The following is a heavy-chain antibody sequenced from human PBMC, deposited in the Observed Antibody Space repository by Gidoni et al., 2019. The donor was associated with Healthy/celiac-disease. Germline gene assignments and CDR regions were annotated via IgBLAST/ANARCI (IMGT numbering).Heavy chain of an antibody. CDR2: IYPGDSDT. V-gene: IGHV5-51*01. CDR1: GSSFTSYW. D-gene: IGHD7-27*01. J-gene: IGHJ3*02. CDR3: ARRVEGSNDAFDI. Sequence: EVQLVHSGAEVKKPGESLKISCQGSGSSFTSYWIGWVRQMPGKGLECMGIIYPGDSDTRYSPSFQGQVTISADKSISTAYLQWSSLKASDTAMYYCARRVEGSNDAFDIWGQGTMVTVSS.